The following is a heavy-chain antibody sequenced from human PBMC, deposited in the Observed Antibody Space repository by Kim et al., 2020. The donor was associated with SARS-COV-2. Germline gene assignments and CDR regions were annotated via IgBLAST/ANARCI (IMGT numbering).Heavy chain of an antibody. CDR2: ST. Sequence: STNSTPSLKSRVTISVDTSKNQFSLKLSSVTAADTAVYYCARSPGGIVDYWGQGTLVTVSS. CDR3: ARSPGGIVDY. D-gene: IGHD6-13*01. V-gene: IGHV4-4*09. J-gene: IGHJ4*02.